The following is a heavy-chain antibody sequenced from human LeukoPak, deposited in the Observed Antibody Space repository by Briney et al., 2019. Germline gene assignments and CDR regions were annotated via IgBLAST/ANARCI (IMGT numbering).Heavy chain of an antibody. V-gene: IGHV4-34*01. CDR3: ARASEMAAPDFDY. Sequence: SETLSLTCAVYGASFSGYYWGWIRQPPGKGLEWIGEINHSGSTNYNPSLKSRVTISLDTSKNQLSLKLTSVTAADTAVYYCARASEMAAPDFDYWGQGTLVTVSS. D-gene: IGHD5-24*01. J-gene: IGHJ4*02. CDR2: INHSGST. CDR1: GASFSGYY.